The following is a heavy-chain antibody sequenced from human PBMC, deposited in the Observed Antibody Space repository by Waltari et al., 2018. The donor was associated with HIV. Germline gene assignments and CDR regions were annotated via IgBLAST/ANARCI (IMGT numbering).Heavy chain of an antibody. CDR2: VWHEGNNK. D-gene: IGHD1-26*01. Sequence: QVQLVESGGGVVQPGRSLRLSCAASGFSFSTYGMHWVRQAPGKGLEGLAVVWHEGNNKYYADSVKGRFTSSRDNLKNTLYLEMKSLRADDTALYYCARDQWELLQSYYYYYMDVWGKGTTVTVSS. CDR3: ARDQWELLQSYYYYYMDV. CDR1: GFSFSTYG. V-gene: IGHV3-33*01. J-gene: IGHJ6*03.